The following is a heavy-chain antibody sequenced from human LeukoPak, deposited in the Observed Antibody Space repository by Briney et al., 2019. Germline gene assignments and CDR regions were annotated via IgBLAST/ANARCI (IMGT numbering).Heavy chain of an antibody. J-gene: IGHJ4*02. Sequence: SGGSLRLSCAASGFTFSGSAMHWVRQASGKGLEWVGRIRSKANSYATAYAASVKGRFTISRDDSKNTAYLQMNSLKTEDTAVYYCTRLPHPDYYDSSGPGDYWGQGTLVTVSS. CDR2: IRSKANSYAT. D-gene: IGHD3-22*01. CDR3: TRLPHPDYYDSSGPGDY. CDR1: GFTFSGSA. V-gene: IGHV3-73*01.